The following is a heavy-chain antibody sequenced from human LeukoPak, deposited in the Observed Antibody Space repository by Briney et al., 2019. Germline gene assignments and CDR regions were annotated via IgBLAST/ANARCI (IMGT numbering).Heavy chain of an antibody. CDR2: ISASGYM. CDR3: ARDEIVVVAATVEYYYYMDV. Sequence: GGSLRLSCAASGFIFSSYTMNWVRQAPGKGLEWVSSISASGYMYHADSVKGRFTIARDNARNSLYLRMNSLRAEDTAVYYCARDEIVVVAATVEYYYYMDVWGTGTTVTVSS. D-gene: IGHD2-15*01. V-gene: IGHV3-21*01. J-gene: IGHJ6*03. CDR1: GFIFSSYT.